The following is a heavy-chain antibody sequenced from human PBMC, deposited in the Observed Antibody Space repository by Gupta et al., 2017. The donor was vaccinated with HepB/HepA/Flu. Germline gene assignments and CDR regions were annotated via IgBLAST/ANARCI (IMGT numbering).Heavy chain of an antibody. V-gene: IGHV1-8*01. CDR1: RYPFTSNY. Sequence: VLLVPFGTDVNTPGAALQVSCTTPRYPFTSNYIYWVRHVTRQGLEWMGWMNHDRGKTDYAQKFQGRVTMTRDNSITTEYMELSSLSSEDKAVYYCARWGYGLTYHMDYWGQGTLVTVSS. CDR3: ARWGYGLTYHMDY. D-gene: IGHD5-18*01. J-gene: IGHJ4*02. CDR2: MNHDRGKT.